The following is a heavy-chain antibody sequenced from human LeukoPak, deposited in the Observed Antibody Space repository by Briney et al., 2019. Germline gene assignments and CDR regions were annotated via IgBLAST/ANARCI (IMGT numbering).Heavy chain of an antibody. J-gene: IGHJ4*02. D-gene: IGHD6-25*01. CDR2: TYYRSKWYN. CDR3: ARAIRIAAAGTFYFDY. Sequence: SQTLSLTCAISGDSVSSNSATWNWIRQSPSRGLEWLGRTYYRSKWYNDYAVSVKSRITINPDTSKNQFSLQLNSVTPEDTAVYYCARAIRIAAAGTFYFDYWGQGTLATVSS. CDR1: GDSVSSNSAT. V-gene: IGHV6-1*01.